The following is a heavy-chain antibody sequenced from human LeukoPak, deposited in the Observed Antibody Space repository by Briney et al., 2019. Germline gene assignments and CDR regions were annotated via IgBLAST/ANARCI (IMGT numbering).Heavy chain of an antibody. CDR3: ARVPAYSSSWYKYFQH. D-gene: IGHD6-13*01. CDR2: INHSGST. Sequence: SETLSLTCAVYGGSFSGYYWSWIRRPPGKGLEWIGEINHSGSTNYNPSLKSRVTISVDTSKNQFSLKLSSVTAADTAVYYCARVPAYSSSWYKYFQHWGQGTLVTVSS. CDR1: GGSFSGYY. V-gene: IGHV4-34*01. J-gene: IGHJ1*01.